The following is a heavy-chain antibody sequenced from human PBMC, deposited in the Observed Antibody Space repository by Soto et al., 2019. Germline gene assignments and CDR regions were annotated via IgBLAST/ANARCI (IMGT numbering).Heavy chain of an antibody. Sequence: GSLRLSCAASGFTFSSYSMNWVRQAPGKGLEWVSSISSSSSYIYYADSVKGRFTISRDNAKNSLYLQMNSLRAEDTAVYYCARDYSPYNWFDPWGQGTLVTVSS. V-gene: IGHV3-21*01. D-gene: IGHD5-18*01. CDR3: ARDYSPYNWFDP. CDR1: GFTFSSYS. J-gene: IGHJ5*02. CDR2: ISSSSSYI.